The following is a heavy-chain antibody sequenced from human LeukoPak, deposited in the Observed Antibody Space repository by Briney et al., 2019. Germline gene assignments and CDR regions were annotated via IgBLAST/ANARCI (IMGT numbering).Heavy chain of an antibody. D-gene: IGHD3-10*01. J-gene: IGHJ4*02. CDR2: ISSGSSTT. Sequence: GGSLRLSCAASGFTFSPLGMNWVRQAPGRGLEWVSYISSGSSTTYYADSVKGRFTISRDNAKNSLYLQVNSLRDEDTAVYYCARGRGLTLSYHYFDYWGQGTLVTVSS. CDR3: ARGRGLTLSYHYFDY. V-gene: IGHV3-48*02. CDR1: GFTFSPLG.